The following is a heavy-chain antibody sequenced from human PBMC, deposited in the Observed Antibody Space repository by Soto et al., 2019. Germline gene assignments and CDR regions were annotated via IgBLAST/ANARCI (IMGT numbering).Heavy chain of an antibody. CDR2: IYPGDSDT. J-gene: IGHJ4*02. CDR1: GYRLSNYW. V-gene: IGHV5-51*01. Sequence: AESLNISCEGSGYRLSNYWSAWVRQTLGKGLEWMGIIYPGDSDTRYSSSFQGQVTISADKSISTACLQWSSLKASDTTTYYCARPFGDTAMVVDIWRQGTGVTVSS. CDR3: ARPFGDTAMVVDI. D-gene: IGHD5-18*01.